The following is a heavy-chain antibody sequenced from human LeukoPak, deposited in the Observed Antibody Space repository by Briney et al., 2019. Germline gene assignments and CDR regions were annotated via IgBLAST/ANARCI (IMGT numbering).Heavy chain of an antibody. V-gene: IGHV3-9*01. Sequence: PGGSLRLSCAASGFTFDDYAMHWVRQAPGKGLEWVSGISWNSGSIGYADSVKGRFTISRDNAKNSLYLQMNSLRAEDTALYYCAKDYCGGDCYTRRYFDYWGQGTLVTVSS. J-gene: IGHJ4*02. CDR1: GFTFDDYA. CDR3: AKDYCGGDCYTRRYFDY. D-gene: IGHD2-21*02. CDR2: ISWNSGSI.